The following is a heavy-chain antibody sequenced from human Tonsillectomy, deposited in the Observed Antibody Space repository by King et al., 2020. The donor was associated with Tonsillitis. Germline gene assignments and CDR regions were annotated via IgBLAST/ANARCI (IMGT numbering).Heavy chain of an antibody. CDR3: ARFKACRGGPDALDL. Sequence: VQLVESGAEVKKPGESLKISCKGSGYSFTSYWIGWVRQMPGKGLEWMGIIYPGDSDSRYSPSFQGQVTISADKSISTAYLQRSSLQASDTDMYYCARFKACRGGPDALDLWGQGTMVTVSS. D-gene: IGHD3-10*01. CDR1: GYSFTSYW. J-gene: IGHJ3*01. V-gene: IGHV5-51*01. CDR2: IYPGDSDS.